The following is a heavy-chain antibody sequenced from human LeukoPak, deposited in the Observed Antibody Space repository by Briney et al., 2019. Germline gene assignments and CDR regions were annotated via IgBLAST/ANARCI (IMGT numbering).Heavy chain of an antibody. V-gene: IGHV3-49*04. D-gene: IGHD4-23*01. CDR3: CSPSTVVTHSRYYYGMDV. CDR2: IRSKAFGGTT. J-gene: IGHJ6*02. CDR1: GFTFGDYS. Sequence: GGSLRLSCTASGFTFGDYSMTWVRQAPGKGLEWVGFIRSKAFGGTTEYAASVKGRFTISRDDSKGIAYLQMNSLRTEDTAVYYCCSPSTVVTHSRYYYGMDVWGQGTTVTVSS.